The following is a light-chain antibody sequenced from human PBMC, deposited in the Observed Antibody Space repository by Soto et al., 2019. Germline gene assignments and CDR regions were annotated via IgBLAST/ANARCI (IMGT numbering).Light chain of an antibody. CDR1: CSNIGSNY. Sequence: SVLTQPPSASGTPGQRVTISCSGSCSNIGSNYVYWYQQLPGTAPKLLIYRNNQRPSGVPDRFSGSKSGTSASLAISGLRSEDEADYYCAAWDDSLSGAVFGGGTQLTVL. V-gene: IGLV1-47*01. CDR2: RNN. CDR3: AAWDDSLSGAV. J-gene: IGLJ7*01.